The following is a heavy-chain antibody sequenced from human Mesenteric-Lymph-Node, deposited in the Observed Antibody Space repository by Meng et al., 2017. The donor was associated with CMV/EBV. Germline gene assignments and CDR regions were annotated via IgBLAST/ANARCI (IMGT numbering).Heavy chain of an antibody. Sequence: GGSLRLSCAASGFTVSSNYMSWVRQAPGKGLEWVSVIYSCGSTYYADSVKGRFTISRDNSKNTLYLQMNSLRAEDTAVYYCARAARVRWYFDLWGRGTLVTVSS. V-gene: IGHV3-66*03. CDR2: IYSCGST. CDR1: GFTVSSNY. D-gene: IGHD3-10*01. CDR3: ARAARVRWYFDL. J-gene: IGHJ2*01.